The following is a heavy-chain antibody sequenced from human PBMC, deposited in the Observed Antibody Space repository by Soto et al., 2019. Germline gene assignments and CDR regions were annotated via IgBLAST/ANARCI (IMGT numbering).Heavy chain of an antibody. CDR3: GGISVGS. V-gene: IGHV3-23*01. CDR1: GFTFSSYG. Sequence: EVQLLESGGGLVQPGGSLRLSCAASGFTFSSYGLNWVRQAPGKGLEWASVISDSGTTYYADSVKGRFTISRDNSKNTLYLQMSSLRAEDTAVYYCGGISVGSWGQGTLVTVSS. D-gene: IGHD6-19*01. CDR2: ISDSGTT. J-gene: IGHJ5*02.